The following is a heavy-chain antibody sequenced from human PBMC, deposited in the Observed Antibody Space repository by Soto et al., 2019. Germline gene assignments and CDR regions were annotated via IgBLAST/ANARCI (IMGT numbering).Heavy chain of an antibody. CDR2: IRGSGNTT. J-gene: IGHJ2*01. Sequence: EVQLLESGGGLVQPGGSLRLSCAASGFTFSSYAMHWVRQAPGKGLEWVSTIRGSGNTTYYADSLTGRFTISRDNSQNSVYLQMESLRADDTAIYYCAKDRANWYFDLWGRGTLVTVSS. CDR1: GFTFSSYA. CDR3: AKDRANWYFDL. V-gene: IGHV3-23*01.